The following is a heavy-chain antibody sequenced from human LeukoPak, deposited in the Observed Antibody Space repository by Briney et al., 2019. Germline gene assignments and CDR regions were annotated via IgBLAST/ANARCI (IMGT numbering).Heavy chain of an antibody. CDR1: GGSSSGYY. V-gene: IGHV4-34*01. CDR2: SNDSGST. J-gene: IGHJ4*02. D-gene: IGHD2-2*01. CDR3: ARGAAYCGSTSCSSPADY. Sequence: SETLSLTCAVYGGSSSGYYWTWIRQTPGKGLEWIGESNDSGSTNYNPSLKSRVTISVDTSTNQFSLKLSSVTAADTAVYYCARGAAYCGSTSCSSPADYWGQGTLVTVFS.